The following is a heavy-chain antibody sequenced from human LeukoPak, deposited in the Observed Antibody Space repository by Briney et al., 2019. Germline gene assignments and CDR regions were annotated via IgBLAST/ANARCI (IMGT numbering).Heavy chain of an antibody. D-gene: IGHD3-10*01. Sequence: PSETLSLTCTVSGYSISSGYYWSWIRQPPGKGLEWIGEINHSGSTNYNPSLKSRVTISVDTSKNQFSLKLSSVTAADTAVYYCARQAVAYYYGSYNWFDPWGQGTLVTVSS. CDR2: INHSGST. J-gene: IGHJ5*02. V-gene: IGHV4-38-2*02. CDR3: ARQAVAYYYGSYNWFDP. CDR1: GYSISSGYY.